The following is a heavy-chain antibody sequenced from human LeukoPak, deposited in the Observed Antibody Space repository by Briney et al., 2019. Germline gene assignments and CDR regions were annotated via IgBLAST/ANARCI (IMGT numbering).Heavy chain of an antibody. CDR3: AAFYYGSGSYYLLDY. D-gene: IGHD3-10*01. CDR2: IYYSGIT. J-gene: IGHJ4*02. CDR1: GGTISSSSYY. V-gene: IGHV4-39*07. Sequence: SETLSLTCTVSGGTISSSSYYWGWLRQTPGKGLEGNEGIYYSGITSSTPSLLSRVTMSVDTSKNQFSLQLSSLTAADTAVYYCAAFYYGSGSYYLLDYWGQGTLVTVSS.